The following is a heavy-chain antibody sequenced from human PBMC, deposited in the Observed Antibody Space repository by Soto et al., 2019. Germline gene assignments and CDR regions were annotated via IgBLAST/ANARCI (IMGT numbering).Heavy chain of an antibody. D-gene: IGHD6-19*01. CDR2: LNPGDRST. J-gene: IGHJ4*02. CDR1: GYTFTSYY. V-gene: IGHV1-46*01. CDR3: ARSMAVAGPDY. Sequence: QVQLVQSGAEVKKPGASVKISCTASGYTFTSYYIHWVRQAPGQGLEWMGILNPGDRSTSYAQKFQDRVTLTRDTSTSTAYMELSSLRTEDTAIFYCARSMAVAGPDYWGQGTLVTVSS.